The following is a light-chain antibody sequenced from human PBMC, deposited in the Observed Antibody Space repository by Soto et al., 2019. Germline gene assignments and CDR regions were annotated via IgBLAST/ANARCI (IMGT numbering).Light chain of an antibody. V-gene: IGLV1-44*01. CDR1: SSNIGSHP. Sequence: QSVLTQPPSASGTPGQRVTISCSGSSSNIGSHPVDWYQHLPGMAPKLLIYSTDQRPSGITDRFSGSKSGTSASLAISGLQSEDEADYYCAAWDDRLKGWVFGGGTKVTVL. CDR2: STD. CDR3: AAWDDRLKGWV. J-gene: IGLJ3*02.